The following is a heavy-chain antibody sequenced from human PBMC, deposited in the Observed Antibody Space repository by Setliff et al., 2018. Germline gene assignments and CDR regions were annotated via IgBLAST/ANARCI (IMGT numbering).Heavy chain of an antibody. D-gene: IGHD2-2*01. V-gene: IGHV4-59*01. Sequence: SETLSLTCTVSGGSISDYYWSWIRQAPGKGLEWIGYIYYGGSTNYNPSLNSRVAISVDTSENQFSLRLNSVTAADTAVYYCARAHSGIVVVPAAMRDAFDIWGQGTMVTVSS. CDR3: ARAHSGIVVVPAAMRDAFDI. CDR2: IYYGGST. J-gene: IGHJ3*02. CDR1: GGSISDYY.